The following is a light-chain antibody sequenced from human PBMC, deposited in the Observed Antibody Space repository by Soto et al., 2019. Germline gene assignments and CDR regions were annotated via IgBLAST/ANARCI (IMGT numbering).Light chain of an antibody. J-gene: IGKJ1*01. CDR3: QQRSNWPRT. CDR2: DAS. Sequence: EIVLTQSPATLSLSPGERATLSCRASQSVSSYLAWYQQKPGQAPRLLIYDASNRATGIPARFSGSGSGTDFTLTISSLEPEDFAVYYCQQRSNWPRTFGQGPTVEIK. CDR1: QSVSSY. V-gene: IGKV3-11*01.